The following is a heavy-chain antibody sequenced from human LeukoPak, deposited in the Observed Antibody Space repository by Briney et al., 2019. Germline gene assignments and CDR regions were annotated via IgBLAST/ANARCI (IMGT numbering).Heavy chain of an antibody. D-gene: IGHD4-11*01. J-gene: IGHJ5*02. CDR2: IYYNGDT. CDR3: SREGYSCPNWFDT. CDR1: GGSISSSRSY. Sequence: PSETLSLTCSVSGGSISSSRSYWGWIRQTPGKGLEWVGSIYYNGDTYYNPSFKSRVSMSVDTAKNQISLILTSVTAADTAVYYCSREGYSCPNWFDTWGQGTPVTVSS. V-gene: IGHV4-39*07.